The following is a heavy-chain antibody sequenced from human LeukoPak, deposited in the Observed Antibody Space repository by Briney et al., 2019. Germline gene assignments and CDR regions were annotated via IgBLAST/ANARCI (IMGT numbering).Heavy chain of an antibody. CDR1: GFTFSSYA. V-gene: IGHV3-30*04. CDR3: ARDLSGNIFEEGSWFDP. J-gene: IGHJ5*02. D-gene: IGHD1-26*01. CDR2: ISYDGSNK. Sequence: GGSLRLSCAASGFTFSSYAMHWVRQAPGKGLEWVAVISYDGSNKYYADSVKGRFTISRDNSKNTLYLQMNSLRVEDTAVYYCARDLSGNIFEEGSWFDPWGQGTLVTVSS.